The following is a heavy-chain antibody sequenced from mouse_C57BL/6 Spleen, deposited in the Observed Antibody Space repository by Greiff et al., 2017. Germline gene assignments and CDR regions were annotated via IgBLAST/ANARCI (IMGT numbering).Heavy chain of an antibody. V-gene: IGHV1-61*01. D-gene: IGHD1-1*01. J-gene: IGHJ2*01. CDR3: ARRGITPDYFDY. Sequence: QVQLQQSGAELVRPGSSVTLSCKASGYPFTSYWMDWVKQRPGHGLEWIGNIYPSDSETHYNQKFKDKATFTVDKSSSTAYMQLSSLTSEDSAIYYCARRGITPDYFDYWGQGTTLTASS. CDR2: IYPSDSET. CDR1: GYPFTSYW.